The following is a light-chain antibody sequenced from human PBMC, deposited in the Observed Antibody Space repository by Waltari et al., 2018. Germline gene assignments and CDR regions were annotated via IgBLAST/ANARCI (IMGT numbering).Light chain of an antibody. J-gene: IGKJ2*01. CDR2: KAS. CDR1: QSIDTW. V-gene: IGKV1-5*03. CDR3: QQYNYYPVT. Sequence: DIQVTQSPSTRSASVGDRVTIACRASQSIDTWLAWYQQKPGKAPKLLIYKASHLESGVPLRFSGSGSGTEFTLTLNSLQPDDFATYYCQQYNYYPVTYGQGTKLEI.